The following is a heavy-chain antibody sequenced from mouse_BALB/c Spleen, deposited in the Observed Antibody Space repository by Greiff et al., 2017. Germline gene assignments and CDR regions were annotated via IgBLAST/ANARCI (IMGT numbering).Heavy chain of an antibody. J-gene: IGHJ2*01. CDR3: ARDDYDGYYFDY. V-gene: IGHV1-4*01. D-gene: IGHD2-4*01. Sequence: ESGAELARPGASVKMSCKASGYTFTSYTMHWVKQRPGQGLEWIGYINPSSGYTNYNQKFKDKATLTADKSSSTAYMQLSSLTSEDSAVYYCARDDYDGYYFDYWGQGTTLTVSS. CDR1: GYTFTSYT. CDR2: INPSSGYT.